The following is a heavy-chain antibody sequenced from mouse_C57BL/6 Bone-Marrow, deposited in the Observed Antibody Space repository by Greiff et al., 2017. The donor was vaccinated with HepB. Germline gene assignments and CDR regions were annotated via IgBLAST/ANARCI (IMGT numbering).Heavy chain of an antibody. V-gene: IGHV7-1*01. CDR2: SRNKANDYTT. J-gene: IGHJ4*01. CDR1: GFTFSDFY. CDR3: ARSFRGAMDY. Sequence: EVKLVESGGGLVQSGRSLRLSCATSGFTFSDFYMEWVRQAPGKGLEWIAASRNKANDYTTEYSASVKGRFIVSRDTSQSILYLQMNALRAEDTAIYYCARSFRGAMDYWGQGTSVTVSS.